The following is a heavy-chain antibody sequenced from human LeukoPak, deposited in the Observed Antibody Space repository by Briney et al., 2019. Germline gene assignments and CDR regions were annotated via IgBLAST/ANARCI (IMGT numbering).Heavy chain of an antibody. CDR1: GGSFSGYY. D-gene: IGHD2-15*01. J-gene: IGHJ4*02. V-gene: IGHV4-34*01. CDR2: INHSGST. CDR3: ARDKPRTYCSGGSCYPPGFDY. Sequence: SETLSLTCAVYGGSFSGYYWSWIRQPPGKGLEWIGEINHSGSTNYNPSLKSRVTISVDTSKNQFSLKLSSVTAADTAVYYCARDKPRTYCSGGSCYPPGFDYWGQGALVTVSS.